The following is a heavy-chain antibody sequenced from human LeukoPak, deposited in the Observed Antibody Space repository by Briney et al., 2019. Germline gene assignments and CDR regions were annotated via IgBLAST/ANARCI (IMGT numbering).Heavy chain of an antibody. CDR3: YTSITDY. CDR1: GFNVNNAW. CDR2: IRSKIDGGAT. Sequence: GGSFRLSCAASGFNVNNAWMSWVRQAPGKGLEWVGRIRSKIDGGATDYAAPVKGRFTISRDDSKNTLYLQINSLKIEDTAMYYCYTSITDYWGQGTLVTVSS. V-gene: IGHV3-15*07. D-gene: IGHD2-21*01. J-gene: IGHJ4*02.